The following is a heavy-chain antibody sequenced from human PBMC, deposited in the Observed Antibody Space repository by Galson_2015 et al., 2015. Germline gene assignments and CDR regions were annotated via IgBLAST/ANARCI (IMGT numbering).Heavy chain of an antibody. V-gene: IGHV3-30-3*01. CDR1: GFTFSSYA. CDR3: ARMLSGERITMIVDSVGAFDI. J-gene: IGHJ3*02. D-gene: IGHD3-22*01. CDR2: ISYDGSNK. Sequence: SLRLSCAASGFTFSSYAMHWVRQAPGKGLEWVAVISYDGSNKYYADSVKGRFTISRDNSKNTLYLQMNSLRAEDTAVYYCARMLSGERITMIVDSVGAFDIWGQGTMVTVSS.